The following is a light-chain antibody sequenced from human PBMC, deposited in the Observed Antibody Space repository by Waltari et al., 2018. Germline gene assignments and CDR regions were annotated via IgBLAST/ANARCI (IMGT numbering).Light chain of an antibody. CDR1: SSDVVAYDY. Sequence: QSALTQPASVSGSPGQSITISCTGTSSDVVAYDYVSWYQQHPGKAPQLMIYDVSNRPSGISNRFSGSKSGNTASLSISGLQTEDEAEYYCSAYTTSVTLVFGTGTKVTVL. J-gene: IGLJ1*01. CDR3: SAYTTSVTLV. CDR2: DVS. V-gene: IGLV2-14*03.